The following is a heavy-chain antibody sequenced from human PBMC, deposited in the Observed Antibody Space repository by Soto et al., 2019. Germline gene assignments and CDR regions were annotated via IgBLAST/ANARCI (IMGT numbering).Heavy chain of an antibody. J-gene: IGHJ5*02. CDR3: AIGGAAAARGWFDP. V-gene: IGHV4-59*01. Sequence: RSLTCTVSGGSITSYYWSWIRQPPGKGLEWIGYIYYSGSTNYNPSLKSRVTISVDTSRNQFSLRLSSVTAADTAVYYCAIGGAAAARGWFDPWGQGTLVTVSS. CDR2: IYYSGST. CDR1: GGSITSYY. D-gene: IGHD6-13*01.